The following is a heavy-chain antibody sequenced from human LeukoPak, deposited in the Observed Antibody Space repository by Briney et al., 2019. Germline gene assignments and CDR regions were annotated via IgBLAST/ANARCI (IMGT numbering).Heavy chain of an antibody. V-gene: IGHV4-39*01. CDR1: GGSISSSSYY. CDR2: IYYSGST. J-gene: IGHJ3*02. D-gene: IGHD5-12*01. Sequence: SETLPLTCTVSGGSISSSSYYWGWIRQPPGKGLEWIGSIYYSGSTYYNPSLKSRVTISVDTSKNQFSLKLSSVTAADTAVYYCARPDIVATQYAFDIWGQGTMVTVSS. CDR3: ARPDIVATQYAFDI.